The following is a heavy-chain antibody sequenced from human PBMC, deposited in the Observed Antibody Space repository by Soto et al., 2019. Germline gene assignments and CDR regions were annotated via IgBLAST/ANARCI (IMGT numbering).Heavy chain of an antibody. J-gene: IGHJ5*02. V-gene: IGHV4-34*01. Sequence: SETLSLTCAVYGGSFSGYYWSWIRQPPGKGLEWIGEINHSGSTNYNPSLKSRVTISVDTSKNQFSLKLSSVTAADTAVYYCARRSGYSYGTGGTYNWFDPWGQGTLVTVSS. CDR3: ARRSGYSYGTGGTYNWFDP. CDR2: INHSGST. D-gene: IGHD5-18*01. CDR1: GGSFSGYY.